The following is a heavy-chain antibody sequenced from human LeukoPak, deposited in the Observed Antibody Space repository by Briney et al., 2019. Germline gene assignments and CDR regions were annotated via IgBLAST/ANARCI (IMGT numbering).Heavy chain of an antibody. CDR3: AKDRKPYSSSSGY. CDR2: ISGSGGST. D-gene: IGHD6-6*01. Sequence: GGSLRLSCAASGFTFSSYAMSWVRQAPGKGLEWVSAISGSGGSTYYADSVKGRFTISRDNSKNTLYLQMNSLRAEDAAVYYCAKDRKPYSSSSGYWGQGTLVTVSS. J-gene: IGHJ4*02. CDR1: GFTFSSYA. V-gene: IGHV3-23*01.